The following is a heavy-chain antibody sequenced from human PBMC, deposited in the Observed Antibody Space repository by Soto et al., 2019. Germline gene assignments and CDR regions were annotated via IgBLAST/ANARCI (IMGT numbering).Heavy chain of an antibody. D-gene: IGHD1-1*01. CDR3: ARERTAYY. Sequence: SETLSLTCAVYGGSFSGYYWSWIRQPPGKGLEWIGEINHSGSTNYNPSLKSRVTISVDTSKNQFSLKLSSVTAADTAVYYCARERTAYYWGQGTLVTVSS. CDR2: INHSGST. CDR1: GGSFSGYY. V-gene: IGHV4-34*01. J-gene: IGHJ4*02.